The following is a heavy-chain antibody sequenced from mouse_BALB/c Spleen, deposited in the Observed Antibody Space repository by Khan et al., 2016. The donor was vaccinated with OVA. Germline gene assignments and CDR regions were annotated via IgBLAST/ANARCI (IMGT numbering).Heavy chain of an antibody. J-gene: IGHJ4*01. CDR1: GYTFTTAG. CDR2: INTHSGVP. Sequence: QIQLVQSGPELKKPGETVRISCKASGYTFTTAGMQWVQQMPGKGLKWIGWINTHSGVPKYAEDFKGRFAFSLETSASTVYLQITNLKNEDTATYFSARGGAAYYRNDGGAMDYWGQGTSVTVSA. D-gene: IGHD2-14*01. CDR3: ARGGAAYYRNDGGAMDY. V-gene: IGHV9-4*02.